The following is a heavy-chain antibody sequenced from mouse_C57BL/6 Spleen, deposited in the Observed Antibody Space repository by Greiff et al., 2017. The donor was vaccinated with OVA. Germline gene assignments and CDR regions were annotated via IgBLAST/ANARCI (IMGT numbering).Heavy chain of an antibody. CDR1: GFTFSSYG. CDR3: ARHLTTVVPGAY. D-gene: IGHD1-1*01. Sequence: EVQLVESGGDLVKPGGSLKLSCAASGFTFSSYGMSWVRQTPDKRLEWVATISSGGSYTYYPDSVKGRFTISRDNAKNTLYLQMSSLKSEDTAMYYCARHLTTVVPGAYWGQGTLVTVSA. V-gene: IGHV5-6*01. CDR2: ISSGGSYT. J-gene: IGHJ3*01.